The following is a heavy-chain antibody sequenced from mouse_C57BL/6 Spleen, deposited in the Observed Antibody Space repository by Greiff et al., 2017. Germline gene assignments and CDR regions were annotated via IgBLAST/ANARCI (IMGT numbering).Heavy chain of an antibody. CDR2: IDPSDSYT. CDR1: GYTFTSYW. CDR3: AREGPYYAMYY. J-gene: IGHJ4*01. Sequence: QVQLQQPGAELVRPGTSVKLSCKASGYTFTSYWMHWVKQRPGQGLEWIGVIDPSDSYTNYNQKFKGKATLTVDTSSSTAYMQLRSLTSEDSAVYYCAREGPYYAMYYWGQGTSVTVSS. V-gene: IGHV1-59*01.